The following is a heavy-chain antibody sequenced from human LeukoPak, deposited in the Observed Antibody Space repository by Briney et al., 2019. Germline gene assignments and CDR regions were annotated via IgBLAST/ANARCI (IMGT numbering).Heavy chain of an antibody. CDR2: INGSGGRT. V-gene: IGHV3-23*01. Sequence: GGSLRLSCAASGFTFSSYAMTWVRQAPGKGLEWVSDINGSGGRTNYADSVKGRFTISRDNSKNTLYLQMNSLRAEDTAVYYCARHVLLWFGELLSMEDYFDYWGQGTLVTVSS. CDR1: GFTFSSYA. CDR3: ARHVLLWFGELLSMEDYFDY. J-gene: IGHJ4*02. D-gene: IGHD3-10*01.